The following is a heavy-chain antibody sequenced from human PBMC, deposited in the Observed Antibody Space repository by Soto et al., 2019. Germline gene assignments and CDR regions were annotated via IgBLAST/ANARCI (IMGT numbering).Heavy chain of an antibody. D-gene: IGHD4-4*01. J-gene: IGHJ6*02. CDR3: ARHTTTDYYYYYGMDV. CDR2: MYYSGST. V-gene: IGHV4-39*01. Sequence: SETLSLTCTVSGGSISSSSYFWGWIRQPPGKGLEWIGSMYYSGSTYYNPSLKSRVTISVDTSKNQFSLKLSSVTAADTAVYYCARHTTTDYYYYYGMDVWGQGTTVTVSS. CDR1: GGSISSSSYF.